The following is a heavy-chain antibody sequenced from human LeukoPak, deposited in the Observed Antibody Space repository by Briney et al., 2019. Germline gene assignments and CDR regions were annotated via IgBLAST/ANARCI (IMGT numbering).Heavy chain of an antibody. CDR2: ISAYNGNT. D-gene: IGHD6-6*01. Sequence: VASVKVSCKASGYTFTSYGISWVRQAPGQGLEWMGWISAYNGNTNYAQKLQGRVTMTRDTSTSTVYMELSSLRSEDTAVYYCARGKHIAARQNWFDPWGQGTLVTVSS. CDR1: GYTFTSYG. CDR3: ARGKHIAARQNWFDP. V-gene: IGHV1-18*01. J-gene: IGHJ5*02.